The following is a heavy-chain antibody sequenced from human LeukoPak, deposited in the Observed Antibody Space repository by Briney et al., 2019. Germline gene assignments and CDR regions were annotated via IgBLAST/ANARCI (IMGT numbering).Heavy chain of an antibody. V-gene: IGHV3-33*01. D-gene: IGHD5-18*01. Sequence: PGGSLRLSCAASGFTSSNYGMHWVRQAPGKGLEWVAVIWHDRSNKYYADSVKGRFTISRDNSKNTLYLQMNSLRAEDTAVYYCARTNPGYNFDYWGQGTLVTVSS. J-gene: IGHJ4*02. CDR2: IWHDRSNK. CDR1: GFTSSNYG. CDR3: ARTNPGYNFDY.